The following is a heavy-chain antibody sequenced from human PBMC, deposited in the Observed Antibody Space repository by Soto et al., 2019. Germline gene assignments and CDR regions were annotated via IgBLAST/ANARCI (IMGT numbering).Heavy chain of an antibody. CDR3: ARVGRSRFLEWTENWFDP. CDR2: IKQDGSEK. Sequence: GGSLRLSCAASGFTFSSYWMSWVRQAPGKGLEWVANIKQDGSEKYYVDSVKGRFTISRDNAKNSLYLQMNSLRAEDTAVYYCARVGRSRFLEWTENWFDPCGQGTLVTVSS. D-gene: IGHD3-3*01. CDR1: GFTFSSYW. J-gene: IGHJ5*02. V-gene: IGHV3-7*03.